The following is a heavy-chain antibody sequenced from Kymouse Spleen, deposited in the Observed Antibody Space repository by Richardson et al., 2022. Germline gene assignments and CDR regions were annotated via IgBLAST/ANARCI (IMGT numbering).Heavy chain of an antibody. CDR1: GFTFSSYG. D-gene: IGHD6-13*01. V-gene: IGHV3-30*18. Sequence: QVQLVESGGGVVQPGRSLRLSCAASGFTFSSYGMHWVRQAPGKGLEWVAVISYDGSNKYYADSVKGRFTISRDNSKNTLYLQMNSLRAEDTAVYYCAKAYSSSWWYFDYWGQGTLVTVSS. CDR3: AKAYSSSWWYFDY. CDR2: ISYDGSNK. J-gene: IGHJ4*02.